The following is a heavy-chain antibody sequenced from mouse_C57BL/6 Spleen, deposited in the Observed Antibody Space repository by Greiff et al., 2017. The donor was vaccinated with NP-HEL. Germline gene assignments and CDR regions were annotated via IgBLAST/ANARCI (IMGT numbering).Heavy chain of an antibody. Sequence: QVQLQQSGPELVKPGASVKISCKASGYAFSSSWMNWVKQRPGKGLEWIGRIYPGDGDTNYNGKFKGKATLTADKSSSTAYMQLSSLTSEDSAVYFCARRNYYGPYYFDYWGQGTTLTVSS. J-gene: IGHJ2*01. V-gene: IGHV1-82*01. CDR2: IYPGDGDT. D-gene: IGHD1-1*01. CDR1: GYAFSSSW. CDR3: ARRNYYGPYYFDY.